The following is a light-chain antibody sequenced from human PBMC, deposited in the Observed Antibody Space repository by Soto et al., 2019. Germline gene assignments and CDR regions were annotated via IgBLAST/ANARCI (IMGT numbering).Light chain of an antibody. V-gene: IGKV3-15*01. Sequence: EIVMTQSPATLSVSPGERATLSCRASQSVSSNLAWYQQKPGQAPRLLIYGASTRATGIPARFSGSGSGTEFTLTISSLQSEDCAGYYCQQYNNWPPTCGQGTKVEIK. CDR1: QSVSSN. J-gene: IGKJ1*01. CDR2: GAS. CDR3: QQYNNWPPT.